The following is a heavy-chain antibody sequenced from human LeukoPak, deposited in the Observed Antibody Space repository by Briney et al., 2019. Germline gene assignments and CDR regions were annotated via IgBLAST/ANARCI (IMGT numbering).Heavy chain of an antibody. CDR1: GFTFSNAW. Sequence: GGSLRLSCAASGFTFSNAWMNWVRQAPGKGLEWVGRIKSNTDGGTTDYAAPVKGRFIMSRDDSTNTLYLQMNSLKTEDTAVYYCTTDSSGSGGWLDYWGQGTLVTVSS. D-gene: IGHD3-10*01. V-gene: IGHV3-15*01. CDR2: IKSNTDGGTT. J-gene: IGHJ4*02. CDR3: TTDSSGSGGWLDY.